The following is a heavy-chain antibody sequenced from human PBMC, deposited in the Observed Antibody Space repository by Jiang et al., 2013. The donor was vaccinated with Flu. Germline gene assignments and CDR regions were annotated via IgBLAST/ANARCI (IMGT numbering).Heavy chain of an antibody. V-gene: IGHV4-39*01. CDR1: GGSIFSYIYY. J-gene: IGHJ2*01. D-gene: IGHD1-14*01. Sequence: TCTVSGGSIFSYIYYWGWIRQTPGKGLEWIGTISYSGNTFSTPSLKSRVTLSVDTSKMQFSLKMTSVTAADTGVYYCARHYAGAPEVFWYFDLWGRGTLVTVSS. CDR3: ARHYAGAPEVFWYFDL. CDR2: ISYSGNT.